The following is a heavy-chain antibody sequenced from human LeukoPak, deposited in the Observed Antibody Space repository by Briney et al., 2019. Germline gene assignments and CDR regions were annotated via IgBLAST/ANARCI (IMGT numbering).Heavy chain of an antibody. CDR3: ARSQEGDPAAFDI. J-gene: IGHJ3*02. CDR1: GGTFSSYA. CDR2: IIPILGIA. V-gene: IGHV1-69*04. Sequence: ASVKVPCKASGGTFSSYAISWVRQAPGQGLEWMGRIIPILGIANYAQKFQGRVTITADKSTSTAYMELSSLRSEDTAVYYCARSQEGDPAAFDIWGQGTMVTVSS. D-gene: IGHD2-21*02.